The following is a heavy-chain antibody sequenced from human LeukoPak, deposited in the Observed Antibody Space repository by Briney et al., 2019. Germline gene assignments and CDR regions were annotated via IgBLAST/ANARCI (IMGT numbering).Heavy chain of an antibody. D-gene: IGHD6-6*01. CDR2: ISYDGSNK. V-gene: IGHV3-30-3*01. CDR3: AKAPPGIAARPMDY. J-gene: IGHJ4*02. Sequence: GGSLRLSCAASGFTFNSYAMHWVRQAPGKGLEWVAVISYDGSNKYYADSVKGRFTISRDNSKNTLYLQMNSLRAEDTAVYYCAKAPPGIAARPMDYWGQGTLVTVSS. CDR1: GFTFNSYA.